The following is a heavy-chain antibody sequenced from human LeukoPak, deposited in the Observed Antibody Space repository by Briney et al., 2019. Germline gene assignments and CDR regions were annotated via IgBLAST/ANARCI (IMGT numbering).Heavy chain of an antibody. CDR3: AKDLRGEDHSSWFSD. D-gene: IGHD6-13*01. J-gene: IGHJ4*02. Sequence: PGGSLRLSCAASGFSFSNCSMNWVRQAPGKGLEWVSSISSSSTYIYYADSLEGRFTISRDNSKNTLYLQMNSLRAEDTAVYYCAKDLRGEDHSSWFSDWGQGTLVTVSS. V-gene: IGHV3-21*04. CDR1: GFSFSNCS. CDR2: ISSSSTYI.